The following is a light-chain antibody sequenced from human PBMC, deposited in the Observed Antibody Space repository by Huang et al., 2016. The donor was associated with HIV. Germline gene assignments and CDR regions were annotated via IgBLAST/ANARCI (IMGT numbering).Light chain of an antibody. J-gene: IGKJ4*01. CDR1: QDLTDA. CDR3: QQFKNYPLT. Sequence: AIQLTQSPSFLSASVGDRVTITCRASQDLTDALAWYQKKPGKPPKVLIYDASSLESGVPSRFSGSGSGADFTLTISSLQPEDFATYYCQQFKNYPLTFGGGTKVEVK. V-gene: IGKV1D-13*01. CDR2: DAS.